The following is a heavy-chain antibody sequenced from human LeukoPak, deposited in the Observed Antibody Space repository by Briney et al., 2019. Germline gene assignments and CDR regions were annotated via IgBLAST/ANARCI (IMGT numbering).Heavy chain of an antibody. V-gene: IGHV4-39*07. J-gene: IGHJ4*02. Sequence: KSSETLSLTCTVSGDSSSNSIYYWGWIRQPPGKGLEWVGNIDYSGRTYYNPSLKSRATISIDTSKNQFSLKLSSVTAADTAVYYCAREYTLYRSGWFLDYWGQGTVVTVSS. CDR3: AREYTLYRSGWFLDY. D-gene: IGHD6-19*01. CDR2: IDYSGRT. CDR1: GDSSSNSIYY.